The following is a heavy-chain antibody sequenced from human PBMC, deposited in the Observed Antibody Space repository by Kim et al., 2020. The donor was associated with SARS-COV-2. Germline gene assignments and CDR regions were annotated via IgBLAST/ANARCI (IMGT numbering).Heavy chain of an antibody. CDR1: GGSISSSNW. D-gene: IGHD2-15*01. J-gene: IGHJ3*02. Sequence: SETLSLTCAVSGGSISSSNWWSWVRQPPGKGLEWIGEIYHSGSTNYNPSLKSRVTISVDKSKNQFSLKLSSVTAADTAVYYCARPPGGGSEGDAFDIWGQGTMVTVSS. V-gene: IGHV4-4*02. CDR3: ARPPGGGSEGDAFDI. CDR2: IYHSGST.